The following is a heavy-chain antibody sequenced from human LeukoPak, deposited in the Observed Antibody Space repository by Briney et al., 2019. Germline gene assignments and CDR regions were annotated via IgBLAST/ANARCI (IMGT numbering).Heavy chain of an antibody. Sequence: SETLSLTCAVYGGSFSGYYWSWIRQPPGKELEWIGEINHSGSTNYSPSLKSRVTVSVDTSKNQFSLKLSSVTAADTAVYYCARGYPLFPFDYWGQGALVTVSS. CDR3: ARGYPLFPFDY. D-gene: IGHD2/OR15-2a*01. CDR2: INHSGST. CDR1: GGSFSGYY. J-gene: IGHJ4*02. V-gene: IGHV4-34*01.